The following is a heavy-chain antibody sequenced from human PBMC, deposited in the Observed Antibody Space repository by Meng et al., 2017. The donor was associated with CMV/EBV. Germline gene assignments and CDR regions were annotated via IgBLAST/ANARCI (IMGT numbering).Heavy chain of an antibody. Sequence: GSLRLSCTVSGGSVSSGSYYWSWIRQPPGKGLQWIGYIYYSGSTNYNPSLKSRVTISVDTSKNQFSLKLSSVTAADTAVYYRARGLRGSYPLDYWGQGTLVTVSS. CDR3: ARGLRGSYPLDY. CDR1: GGSVSSGSYY. V-gene: IGHV4-61*01. D-gene: IGHD1-26*01. CDR2: IYYSGST. J-gene: IGHJ4*02.